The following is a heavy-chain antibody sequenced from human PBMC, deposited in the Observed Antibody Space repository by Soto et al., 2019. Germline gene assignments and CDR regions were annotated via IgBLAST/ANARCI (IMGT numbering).Heavy chain of an antibody. D-gene: IGHD3-22*01. J-gene: IGHJ5*02. CDR3: AREYKYYYDSSGYYNWFDP. V-gene: IGHV1-69*12. CDR2: IIPIFGTA. CDR1: GGTFSSYA. Sequence: QVQLAQSGAEVKKPGSSVKVSCKASGGTFSSYAISWVRQAPGQGLEWMGGIIPIFGTANYAQKFQGRVTITADESTSTAYMELSSLRSEDTAVYYCAREYKYYYDSSGYYNWFDPWGQGTLVTVSS.